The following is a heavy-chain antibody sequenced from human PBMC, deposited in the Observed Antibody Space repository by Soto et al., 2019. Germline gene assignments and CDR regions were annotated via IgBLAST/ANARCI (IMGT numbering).Heavy chain of an antibody. Sequence: QVQLVESGGGVVQPGASLRLSCEASGFAFSSYAMHWVRQAPGKGLEWVGVISYDGNYIYYADSVKGRFTISRDNSKNPHYVQVNSLRPEDTAVHYCAKGILSATIGPYAMDVWGQGTTVTVSS. CDR2: ISYDGNYI. D-gene: IGHD3-16*01. J-gene: IGHJ6*02. V-gene: IGHV3-30*18. CDR1: GFAFSSYA. CDR3: AKGILSATIGPYAMDV.